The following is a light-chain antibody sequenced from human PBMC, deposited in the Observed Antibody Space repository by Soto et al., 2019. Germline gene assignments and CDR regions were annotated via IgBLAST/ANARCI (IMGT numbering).Light chain of an antibody. CDR2: AAS. J-gene: IGKJ5*01. Sequence: DIQMTQSPSSLSASIGDSVIITCRASQDIGTYLNWYQHKPGKAPKHLIYAASSLQTGVPSRFTGSGSGTKFTLTIDSLQPEDFATYYCQQSYTTPRITFGQGTRLEIK. CDR3: QQSYTTPRIT. CDR1: QDIGTY. V-gene: IGKV1-39*01.